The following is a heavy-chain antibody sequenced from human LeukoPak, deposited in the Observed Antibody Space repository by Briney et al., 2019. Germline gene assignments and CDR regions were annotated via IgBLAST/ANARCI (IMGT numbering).Heavy chain of an antibody. CDR3: ARQELLWFGGSPSYGMDV. V-gene: IGHV4-39*01. J-gene: IGHJ6*02. Sequence: SETLSLTCTVSGGSISSSSYYWGWIRQPPGKGLEWIGSIYYSGSTYYNPSLKSRVTISVDTSKNQFSLKLSSVTAADTAVYYCARQELLWFGGSPSYGMDVWGQGTTVTVSS. D-gene: IGHD3-10*01. CDR1: GGSISSSSYY. CDR2: IYYSGST.